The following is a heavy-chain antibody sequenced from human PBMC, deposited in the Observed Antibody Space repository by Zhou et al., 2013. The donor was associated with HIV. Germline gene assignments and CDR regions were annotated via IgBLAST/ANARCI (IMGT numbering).Heavy chain of an antibody. D-gene: IGHD3-16*01. Sequence: QVQLLQSGTEVKKPGSSVTVSCKASGGIVISIAISWVRQAPGQGLEWMGGIIPIFGRANYAQKFRGRVAITTDESTNTAYMELSGLRSEDTGVYYCARGGGDRIDDAFDIWGQGTVVTVS. J-gene: IGHJ3*02. V-gene: IGHV1-69*05. CDR2: IIPIFGRA. CDR3: ARGGGDRIDDAFDI. CDR1: GGIVISIA.